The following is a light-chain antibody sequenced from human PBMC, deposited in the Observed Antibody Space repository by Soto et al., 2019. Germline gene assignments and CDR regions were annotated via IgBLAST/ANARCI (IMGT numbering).Light chain of an antibody. CDR2: SAS. CDR3: QQYGSSRFT. CDR1: QSVSSSY. V-gene: IGKV3-20*01. Sequence: EIVLTQSPGTLSLSPGERATLSCRASQSVSSSYLAWYQQKPGQAPRLLIYSASSRATGIPDRFSGSGSGTDFTLTISRLEPEEFGVCYCQQYGSSRFTFGPGTKVDIK. J-gene: IGKJ3*01.